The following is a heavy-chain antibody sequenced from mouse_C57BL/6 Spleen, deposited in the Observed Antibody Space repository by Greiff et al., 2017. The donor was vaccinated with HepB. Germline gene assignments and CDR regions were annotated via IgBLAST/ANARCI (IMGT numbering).Heavy chain of an antibody. CDR2: ISSGGDYI. V-gene: IGHV5-9-1*02. J-gene: IGHJ4*01. D-gene: IGHD1-1*01. CDR3: TSTTVVATNAMDY. Sequence: EVQGVESGEGLVKPGGSLKLSCAASGFTFSSYAMSWVRQTPEKRLEWVAYISSGGDYIYYADTVKGRFTISRDNARNTLYLQMSSLKSEDTAMYYCTSTTVVATNAMDYWGQGTSVTVSS. CDR1: GFTFSSYA.